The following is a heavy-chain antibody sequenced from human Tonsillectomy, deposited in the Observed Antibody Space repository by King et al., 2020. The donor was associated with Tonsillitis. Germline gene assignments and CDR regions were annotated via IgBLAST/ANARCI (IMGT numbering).Heavy chain of an antibody. CDR3: TSPPSSSSPMDV. J-gene: IGHJ6*03. Sequence: EVQLVESGGGLVQPGGSLKLSCAASGFPFSASDMHWVRQASGKGLEWVGRVRSKAKSYATAYAASVKGRFTISRDDSKNTAYLQMNSLKTEDTAVYYCTSPPSSSSPMDVWGKGTTVTVSS. V-gene: IGHV3-73*01. CDR2: VRSKAKSYAT. CDR1: GFPFSASD. D-gene: IGHD6-13*01.